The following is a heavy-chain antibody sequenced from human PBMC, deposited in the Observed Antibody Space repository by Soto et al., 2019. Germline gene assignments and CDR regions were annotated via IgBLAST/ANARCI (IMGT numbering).Heavy chain of an antibody. CDR2: IFYSGST. J-gene: IGHJ6*02. Sequence: NPSETLSLTCNVSGNSIRSSSYYWGWIRQPPGKGLEWIGSIFYSGSTYYNPSLKSRVTISVDTSKNQFSLKLNSVTAADTAVYYCARDLWGYCGTDCYPLDVWGQGTTVT. D-gene: IGHD2-21*02. CDR3: ARDLWGYCGTDCYPLDV. V-gene: IGHV4-39*07. CDR1: GNSIRSSSYY.